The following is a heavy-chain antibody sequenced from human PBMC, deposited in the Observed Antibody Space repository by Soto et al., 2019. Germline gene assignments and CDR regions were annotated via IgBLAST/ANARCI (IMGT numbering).Heavy chain of an antibody. CDR3: AREVPAATKYYYYYYYMDV. V-gene: IGHV4-34*01. Sequence: SETLSLTCAVYGGSFSGYYWSWIRQPPGKGLEWIGEINHSGSTNYNPSLKSRVTISVDTSKNQFSLKLSSVTAADTAVYYCAREVPAATKYYYYYYYMDVWGKGTTVTVSS. CDR2: INHSGST. J-gene: IGHJ6*03. CDR1: GGSFSGYY. D-gene: IGHD2-2*01.